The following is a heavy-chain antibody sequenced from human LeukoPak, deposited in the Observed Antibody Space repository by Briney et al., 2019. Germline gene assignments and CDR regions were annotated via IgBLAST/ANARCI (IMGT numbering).Heavy chain of an antibody. Sequence: GGSLRLSCAASGFTFSSYTLTWVRQAPGKGLEWVSSIGNSYTYIYYTDSVKGRFTISRDNAKNSLYLQMNSLRAEDTAMYYCARGKSVMHAPFDYWGQGTLVTVSS. J-gene: IGHJ4*02. CDR1: GFTFSSYT. CDR2: IGNSYTYI. V-gene: IGHV3-21*01. CDR3: ARGKSVMHAPFDY. D-gene: IGHD2-2*01.